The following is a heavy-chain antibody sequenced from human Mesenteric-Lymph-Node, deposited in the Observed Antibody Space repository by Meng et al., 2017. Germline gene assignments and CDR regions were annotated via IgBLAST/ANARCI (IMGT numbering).Heavy chain of an antibody. CDR3: ARDSSGWQQEDY. CDR2: IWHTGGT. J-gene: IGHJ4*02. V-gene: IGHV4-4*02. D-gene: IGHD6-19*01. CDR1: GGSIGSSHW. Sequence: SETLSLTCAVSGGSIGSSHWWSWVRQPPGKGLEWIGEIWHTGGTNYNPSLKSRVTMSLDKSKNQFSLSLSSVTAADTAVYYCARDSSGWQQEDYWGQGTLVTVSS.